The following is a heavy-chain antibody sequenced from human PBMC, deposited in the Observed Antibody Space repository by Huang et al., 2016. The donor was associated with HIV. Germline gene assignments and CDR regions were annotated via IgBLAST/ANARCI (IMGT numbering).Heavy chain of an antibody. Sequence: QVQLVQSGGEVKPPGASVRVSCKASGYNFGSYGMSWVRQAPGQGLEWLGWNGSDSRDTRTAQKFQGRVTMTTDRSATTTYMELRSLRYDDTAVYYCARDTYYTDIWKRNDASFLWGQGTMITVYS. CDR2: NGSDSRDT. CDR3: ARDTYYTDIWKRNDASFL. CDR1: GYNFGSYG. D-gene: IGHD3-22*01. V-gene: IGHV1-18*01. J-gene: IGHJ3*01.